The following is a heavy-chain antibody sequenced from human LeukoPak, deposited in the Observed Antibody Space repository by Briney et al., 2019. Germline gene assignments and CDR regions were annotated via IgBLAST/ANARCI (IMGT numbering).Heavy chain of an antibody. CDR2: IRSKAYGGTR. CDR1: GFTFGDYA. CDR3: TRATVRSLFLVQGFDY. D-gene: IGHD3-16*02. Sequence: GGSLRLSCTASGFTFGDYAMSWFREAPGKGLEWVGFIRSKAYGGTREYAASVKGRFTISRDDSKSIAYLQMNRLKPEDTAVYYCTRATVRSLFLVQGFDYWGQGTLVTVSS. J-gene: IGHJ4*02. V-gene: IGHV3-49*03.